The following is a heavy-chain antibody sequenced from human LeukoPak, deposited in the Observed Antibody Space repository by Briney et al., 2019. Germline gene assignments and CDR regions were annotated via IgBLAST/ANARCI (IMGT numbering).Heavy chain of an antibody. V-gene: IGHV4-39*07. Sequence: PSETLSLTCTVSGGSISSSSYYWGWIRQPPGKGLEWIGSIYYSGSTYYNPSLKSRVTISVDTSKNQFSLKLSSVTAADTAVYYCARRSNTMVLFDYWGQGTLVTVSS. CDR2: IYYSGST. CDR1: GGSISSSSYY. CDR3: ARRSNTMVLFDY. D-gene: IGHD3-10*01. J-gene: IGHJ4*02.